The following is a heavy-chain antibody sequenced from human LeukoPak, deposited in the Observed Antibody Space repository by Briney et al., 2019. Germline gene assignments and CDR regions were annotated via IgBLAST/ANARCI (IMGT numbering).Heavy chain of an antibody. CDR3: AREGGKQWLVFDY. Sequence: PSETLSLTCTVSGGSISSGSYYWSWIRQPAGKGLEWIGRIYTSGSTNYNPSLKSRVTLSMDTSKLQFSLKLTSVTAADTAVYYCAREGGKQWLVFDYWGQGALVTVSS. CDR2: IYTSGST. D-gene: IGHD6-19*01. V-gene: IGHV4-61*02. CDR1: GGSISSGSYY. J-gene: IGHJ4*02.